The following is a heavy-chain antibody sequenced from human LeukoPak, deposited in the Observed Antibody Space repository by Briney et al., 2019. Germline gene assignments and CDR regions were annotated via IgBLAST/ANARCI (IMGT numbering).Heavy chain of an antibody. CDR2: IGRGGDT. CDR3: ARGAGTSFDH. Sequence: PGGSLRLSCAASGFTFSADDMHWVRQEPGKGLEWVSGIGRGGDTYYPASVKGRFTISRENAKNSLFLQMNSLRAGDTAVYYCARGAGTSFDHWGQGVLVTVSS. J-gene: IGHJ4*02. D-gene: IGHD6-13*01. V-gene: IGHV3-13*04. CDR1: GFTFSADD.